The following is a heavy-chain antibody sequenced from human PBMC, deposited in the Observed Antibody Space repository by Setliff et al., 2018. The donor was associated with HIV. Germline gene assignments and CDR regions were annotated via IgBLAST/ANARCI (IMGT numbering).Heavy chain of an antibody. CDR3: ARGVYYYYDSDAYWYWFDP. Sequence: ASVKVSCKASGGTFSSYVISWVRQAPGQGLEWMGGIIPIFGTANYAQKFQGRVTITTDESTSTVYMELSSLRSEDTAVYYCARGVYYYYDSDAYWYWFDPWGQGTLVTVSS. V-gene: IGHV1-69*05. CDR2: IIPIFGTA. J-gene: IGHJ5*02. D-gene: IGHD3-22*01. CDR1: GGTFSSYV.